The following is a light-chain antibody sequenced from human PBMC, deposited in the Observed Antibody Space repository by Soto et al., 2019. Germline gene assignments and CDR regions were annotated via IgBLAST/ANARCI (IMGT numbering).Light chain of an antibody. Sequence: QSALTQPPSASGSPGQSFTISCTGTSSDVGANNYVSWYQQHPGKAPKLMIYEVTKRPSGVPDRFSGSKSGNTASLTVSGLQAEDEADYYCSSYAGANRVFGTGTKLTVL. CDR1: SSDVGANNY. CDR3: SSYAGANRV. CDR2: EVT. J-gene: IGLJ1*01. V-gene: IGLV2-8*01.